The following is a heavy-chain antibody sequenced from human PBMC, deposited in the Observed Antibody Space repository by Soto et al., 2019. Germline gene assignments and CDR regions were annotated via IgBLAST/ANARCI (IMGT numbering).Heavy chain of an antibody. CDR1: GGTFSSYT. CDR2: ILPILGIA. CDR3: AGAKGVRPDFDY. J-gene: IGHJ4*02. V-gene: IGHV1-69*02. Sequence: QVQLVQSGAEVKKPGSSVKVSCKASGGTFSSYTISWVRQAPGQGLEWMGRILPILGIANYAQKFQGRVTITADNSTSTAYMELSSLRSEDTAVYYCAGAKGVRPDFDYWGQGTLVTVSS. D-gene: IGHD3-3*01.